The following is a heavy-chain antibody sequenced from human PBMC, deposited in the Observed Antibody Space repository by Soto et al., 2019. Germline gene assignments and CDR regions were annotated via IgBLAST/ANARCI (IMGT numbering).Heavy chain of an antibody. Sequence: EVQLLESGGGLVQPGGYLRLYCAASGLNFTTYAMNWVRQAPGKGLEWVSTVSGSGGSTYQEDSVKGRFTVSRDNSKNTLYLQMNSLRTEDTAVYYCAKQTPNAGSTVCGQGTTVTVSS. V-gene: IGHV3-23*01. D-gene: IGHD2-2*01. CDR2: VSGSGGST. CDR3: AKQTPNAGSTV. CDR1: GLNFTTYA. J-gene: IGHJ6*02.